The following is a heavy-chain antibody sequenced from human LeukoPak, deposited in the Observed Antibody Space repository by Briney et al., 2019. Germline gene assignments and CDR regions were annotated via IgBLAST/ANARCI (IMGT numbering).Heavy chain of an antibody. CDR3: ARETLTGYPDFDY. D-gene: IGHD3-9*01. CDR2: IIPIFGTA. V-gene: IGHV1-69*06. Sequence: ASVKVSCKASGGTFSSYAISWVRQAPGQGLEWIGGIIPIFGTANYAQTFQGRVTITADKSTSTAYMELSSLRSEDTAVYYCARETLTGYPDFDYWGQGTLVTVSS. J-gene: IGHJ4*02. CDR1: GGTFSSYA.